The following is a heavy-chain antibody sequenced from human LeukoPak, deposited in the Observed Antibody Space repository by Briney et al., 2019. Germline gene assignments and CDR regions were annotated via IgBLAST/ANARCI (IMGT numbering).Heavy chain of an antibody. Sequence: GASVKVSCKASGGTFSSYAISWVRQAPGQGLEWMGGIIPIFGTASYAQKFQGRVTITADESTSTAYMELSRLRSDDTAVYYCARAFGTVTTGYYYYYMDVWGKGTTVTVSS. D-gene: IGHD4-17*01. V-gene: IGHV1-69*13. CDR3: ARAFGTVTTGYYYYYMDV. CDR2: IIPIFGTA. J-gene: IGHJ6*03. CDR1: GGTFSSYA.